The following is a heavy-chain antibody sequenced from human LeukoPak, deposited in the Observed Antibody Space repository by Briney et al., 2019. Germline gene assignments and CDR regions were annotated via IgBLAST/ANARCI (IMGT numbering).Heavy chain of an antibody. V-gene: IGHV4-39*01. D-gene: IGHD2-15*01. J-gene: IGHJ5*02. CDR1: GGSIRSSSYY. CDR2: IYYSGST. Sequence: SETLSLTCTVSGGSIRSSSYYWGWIRQPPGKGLEWIGSIYYSGSTYYNPSLKSRVTISVDTSKNQFSLKLSSVTAADTAVYYCARHDIYCSGGSCYGDWFDPWGQGTLVTVSS. CDR3: ARHDIYCSGGSCYGDWFDP.